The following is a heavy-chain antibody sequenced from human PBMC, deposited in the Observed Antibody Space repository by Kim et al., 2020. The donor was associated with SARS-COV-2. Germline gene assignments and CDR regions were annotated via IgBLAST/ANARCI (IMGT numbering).Heavy chain of an antibody. J-gene: IGHJ6*02. CDR1: GFTFSSYE. D-gene: IGHD2-15*01. CDR2: ISSSGSTI. V-gene: IGHV3-48*03. CDR3: ARDQIVVVVPCGMDV. Sequence: GGSLRLSCAASGFTFSSYEMNWVRQAPGKGLEWVSYISSSGSTIYYADSVKGRFTISRDNAKNSLYLQMNSLRAEDTAVYYCARDQIVVVVPCGMDVWGQGTTVTVSS.